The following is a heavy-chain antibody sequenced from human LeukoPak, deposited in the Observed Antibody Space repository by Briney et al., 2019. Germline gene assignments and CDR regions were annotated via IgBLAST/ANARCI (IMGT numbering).Heavy chain of an antibody. CDR1: GFTVSSNY. V-gene: IGHV3-30*02. J-gene: IGHJ4*02. CDR2: IRYDDSNK. D-gene: IGHD6-13*01. CDR3: AREEGQLDY. Sequence: PGGSLRLSCAASGFTVSSNYMSWVRQAPGKGLEWVAFIRYDDSNKYYADSVKGRFTISRDNAKNTLYLQMNSLRAEDTAVYYCAREEGQLDYWGQGTLVTVSS.